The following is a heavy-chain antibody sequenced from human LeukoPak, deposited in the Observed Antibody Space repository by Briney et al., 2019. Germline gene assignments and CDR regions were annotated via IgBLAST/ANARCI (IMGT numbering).Heavy chain of an antibody. Sequence: SVKVSCKASGGTFSSYAISWVRQAPGQGLEWMGGIIPIFGTANYAQKFQGRVTMTRDTSETTAYMELTSLRSEDTAVYYCARNPLQFFDWLLSGVDALDFWGQGTLVIVSS. J-gene: IGHJ3*01. CDR2: IIPIFGTA. CDR1: GGTFSSYA. V-gene: IGHV1-69*06. CDR3: ARNPLQFFDWLLSGVDALDF. D-gene: IGHD3-9*01.